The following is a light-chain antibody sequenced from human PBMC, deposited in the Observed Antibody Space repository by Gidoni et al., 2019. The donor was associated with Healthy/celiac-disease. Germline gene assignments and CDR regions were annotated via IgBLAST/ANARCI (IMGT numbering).Light chain of an antibody. V-gene: IGKV1-39*01. Sequence: DIQMTQSPSSLSASVGDRVTITCRARQSISSYLNCYQQKPGKAPKLRIYAASSLQSGVQSRFRGSGSGTDFSLLTSSLLPADFATYYCRQRYSTPLTFGGGTKVEIK. CDR3: RQRYSTPLT. CDR1: QSISSY. J-gene: IGKJ4*01. CDR2: AAS.